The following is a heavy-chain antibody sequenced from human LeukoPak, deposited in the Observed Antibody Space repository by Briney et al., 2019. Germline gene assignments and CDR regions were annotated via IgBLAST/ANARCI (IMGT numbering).Heavy chain of an antibody. CDR3: ERSGSAYYYYYIDV. CDR2: IYHSGST. Sequence: PSETLSLTCTVSGGSISSYYWSWIRQPPGKGLEWIGSIYHSGSTYYNPSLKSRVTISVDMSKNQFSLKLRSVTAADTAVYYCERSGSAYYYYYIDVWGKGTTVTVSS. D-gene: IGHD6-25*01. CDR1: GGSISSYY. V-gene: IGHV4-59*08. J-gene: IGHJ6*03.